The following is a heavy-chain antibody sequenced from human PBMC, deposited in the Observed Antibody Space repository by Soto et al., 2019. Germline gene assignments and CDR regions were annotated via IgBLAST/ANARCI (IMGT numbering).Heavy chain of an antibody. D-gene: IGHD2-15*01. V-gene: IGHV1-69*13. CDR3: ARGRRGYCSGGSCLDAFHI. Sequence: SVKVSCKASGYTFTSYAMYWVRQAPGQGLEWMGGIIPIFGTANYAQKFQGRVTITADESTSTAYMELSSLRSEDTAVYYCARGRRGYCSGGSCLDAFHIWGQGTMVTVSS. CDR1: GYTFTSYA. J-gene: IGHJ3*02. CDR2: IIPIFGTA.